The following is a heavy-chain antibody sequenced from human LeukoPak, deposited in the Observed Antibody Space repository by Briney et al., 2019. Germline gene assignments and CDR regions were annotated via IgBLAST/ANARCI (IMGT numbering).Heavy chain of an antibody. D-gene: IGHD6-13*01. CDR3: AKRLTYSSSWYYFDY. J-gene: IGHJ4*02. CDR2: ISAGGSIT. Sequence: AGGSLRLSCAASGFTFSSYAMSWVRQAPGKGLEWVSAISAGGSITYYADSVKGRFTISRDNSKNTLYLQMSSLRAEDTAVYYCAKRLTYSSSWYYFDYWGQGTLVTVSS. CDR1: GFTFSSYA. V-gene: IGHV3-23*01.